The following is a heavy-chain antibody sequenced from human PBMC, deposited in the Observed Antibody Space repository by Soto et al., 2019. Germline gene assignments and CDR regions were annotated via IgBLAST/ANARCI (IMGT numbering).Heavy chain of an antibody. V-gene: IGHV3-30*18. CDR3: AKGRYYYYYYYMDV. CDR2: ISYDGSNK. Sequence: GGSLRLSCAASGFTFSSYGMHWVRQAPGKGLEWVAVISYDGSNKYYADSVKGRFTISRDNSKNTLYLQMNSLRAEDTAVYYCAKGRYYYYYYYMDVWGKGTTVTVSS. J-gene: IGHJ6*03. CDR1: GFTFSSYG.